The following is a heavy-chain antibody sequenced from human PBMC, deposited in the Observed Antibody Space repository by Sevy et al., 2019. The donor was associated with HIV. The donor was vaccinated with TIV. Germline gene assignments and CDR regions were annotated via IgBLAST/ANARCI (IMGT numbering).Heavy chain of an antibody. Sequence: GGSLRLSCAASGFTFSSYGMHWVRQAPGKGLEWVAVISYDGSNKYYADSVKGRFTIARDNSKNTLYLQMNSLRAEDTAVYYCAKERGYCSSTSCFDFDYWGQGTLVTVSS. D-gene: IGHD2-2*01. CDR2: ISYDGSNK. CDR1: GFTFSSYG. V-gene: IGHV3-30*18. J-gene: IGHJ4*02. CDR3: AKERGYCSSTSCFDFDY.